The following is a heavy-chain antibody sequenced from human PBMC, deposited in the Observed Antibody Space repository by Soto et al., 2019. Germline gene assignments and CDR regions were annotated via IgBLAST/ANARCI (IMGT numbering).Heavy chain of an antibody. V-gene: IGHV1-58*01. D-gene: IGHD3-22*01. CDR1: GFTFTSSA. J-gene: IGHJ4*02. CDR2: IVVGSGNT. CDR3: AGHDDSSGYFTDFDY. Sequence: SVKVSCKASGFTFTSSAVQWVRQARGQRLEWIGWIVVGSGNTNYAQKFQERVTITRDMSTSTAYMELSSLRSEDTAVYYCAGHDDSSGYFTDFDYWGQGALVTVSS.